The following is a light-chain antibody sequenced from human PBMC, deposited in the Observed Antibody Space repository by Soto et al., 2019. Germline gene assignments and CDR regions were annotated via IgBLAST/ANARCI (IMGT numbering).Light chain of an antibody. CDR1: QSVGTN. V-gene: IGKV3-15*01. J-gene: IGKJ5*01. Sequence: EIVMTQSPGTLSVSPGERATLSCRASQSVGTNLAWYQQKPGQAPRLLIYGASTRATDIPARFSASGSGTEFTLTISSLQSEDFVVYYCQQYDNWPPPITFGQETRLEIK. CDR2: GAS. CDR3: QQYDNWPPPIT.